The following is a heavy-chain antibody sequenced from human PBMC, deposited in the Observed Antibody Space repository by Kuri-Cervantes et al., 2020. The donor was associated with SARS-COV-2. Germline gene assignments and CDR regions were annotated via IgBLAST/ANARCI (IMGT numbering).Heavy chain of an antibody. J-gene: IGHJ6*02. CDR1: GFTFSAYW. CDR2: IDGDGTSI. V-gene: IGHV3-74*01. CDR3: ARGDGMDV. Sequence: GESQKISCAASGFTFSAYWMHWVRHAPGKGLVWVSHIDGDGTSIGYADSVKGRFTISRDNAKGTLYLQMNSLRAEDTAMYYCARGDGMDVWGQGTTVTVSS.